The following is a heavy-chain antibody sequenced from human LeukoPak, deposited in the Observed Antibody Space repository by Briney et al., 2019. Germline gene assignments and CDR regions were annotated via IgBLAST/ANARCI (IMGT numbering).Heavy chain of an antibody. D-gene: IGHD3-10*01. Sequence: GGSLRLSCAASGYTFSRYWMHWVRQGPGKGLVWVSRINEDGSSTSYAESVRGRFTTSRDNAKNTLYLQMNSLRAEDAAVYYCTTDTFGARDSWGQGTLVSVSS. J-gene: IGHJ4*02. CDR1: GYTFSRYW. V-gene: IGHV3-74*01. CDR2: INEDGSST. CDR3: TTDTFGARDS.